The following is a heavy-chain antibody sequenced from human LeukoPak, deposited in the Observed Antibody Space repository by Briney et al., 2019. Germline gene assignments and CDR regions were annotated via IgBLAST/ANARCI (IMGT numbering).Heavy chain of an antibody. Sequence: GGSLRLSCAASGFTFSSYGMNWVRQAPGKGLEWVSYISSSGSTIYYADSVKGRFTISRDNAKNSLYLQMNSLRAEDTAVYYCARDRGRIAAAVTFDYWGQGTLVTVSS. D-gene: IGHD6-13*01. CDR2: ISSSGSTI. CDR3: ARDRGRIAAAVTFDY. CDR1: GFTFSSYG. V-gene: IGHV3-48*03. J-gene: IGHJ4*02.